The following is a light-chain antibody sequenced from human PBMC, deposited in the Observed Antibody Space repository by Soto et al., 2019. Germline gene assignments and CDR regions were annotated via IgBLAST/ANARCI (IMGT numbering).Light chain of an antibody. V-gene: IGKV3-20*01. CDR1: QSVSSSY. Sequence: EIFLTQSPSPLSLSPGERATLSCRASQSVSSSYLAWYQQKPGQAPRLLIYGASSRATGIPDRFSGSGSGTDFTLTISRLEPEDFAVYYCQQYGSSRTFGQGTKVDIK. CDR3: QQYGSSRT. J-gene: IGKJ1*01. CDR2: GAS.